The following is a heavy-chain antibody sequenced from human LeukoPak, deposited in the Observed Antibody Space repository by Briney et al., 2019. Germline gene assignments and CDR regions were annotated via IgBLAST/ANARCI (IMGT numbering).Heavy chain of an antibody. J-gene: IGHJ6*02. CDR2: INPNSGNT. CDR3: ARDLSGGTVIAALYYYYGMDV. V-gene: IGHV1-8*01. CDR1: GYTFTSYD. Sequence: ASVKVSCKASGYTFTSYDINWARQATGQGLEWMGWINPNSGNTGYAQKFQGRVTMTRNTSISTAYMELSSLRSEDTAVYYCARDLSGGTVIAALYYYYGMDVWGQGTTVTVSS. D-gene: IGHD2-21*01.